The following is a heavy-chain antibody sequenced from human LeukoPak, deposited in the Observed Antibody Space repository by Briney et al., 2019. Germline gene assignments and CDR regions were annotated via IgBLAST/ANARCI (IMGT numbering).Heavy chain of an antibody. J-gene: IGHJ4*02. Sequence: GGSLRLSCAASGFTFSNYWMNWVRQAPGKGLEWVANIKQDGSEKYYVDSVKGRFTVSRDNTKNSLYLQMNRLRAEDTALYYCARLKFSSSWYTFDYWGQGTLVTVSS. V-gene: IGHV3-7*03. CDR3: ARLKFSSSWYTFDY. CDR2: IKQDGSEK. D-gene: IGHD6-13*01. CDR1: GFTFSNYW.